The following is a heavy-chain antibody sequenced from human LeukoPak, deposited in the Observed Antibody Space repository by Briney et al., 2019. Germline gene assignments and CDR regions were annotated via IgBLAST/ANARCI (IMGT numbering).Heavy chain of an antibody. D-gene: IGHD5-18*01. Sequence: QPGGSLRLSCAASGFTFSSYWMHWVRHAPGKGLVWVSHINNDGSITNYADSVKGRFTISRDNAKNTLHLQMNSLRDEDTDVYSCAKSSRPVTAMAFFDYWGQGTLVTVSS. CDR1: GFTFSSYW. CDR3: AKSSRPVTAMAFFDY. J-gene: IGHJ4*02. CDR2: INNDGSIT. V-gene: IGHV3-74*01.